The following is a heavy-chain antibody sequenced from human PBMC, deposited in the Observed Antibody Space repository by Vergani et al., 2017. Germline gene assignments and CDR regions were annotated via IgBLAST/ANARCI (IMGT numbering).Heavy chain of an antibody. CDR1: GGSISSGDHC. V-gene: IGHV4-30-4*08. CDR2: IFYSGTT. Sequence: QVQLQESGPGVVKPSQTLSLTCAVSGGSISSGDHCWTWIRQRPGKGLEWIGYIFYSGTTYDNPSLRSRLTISVDRSKNQFSLKLSSVTAADTAVYYCARAPNHSGYYYMDVWGKGTTVTVSS. J-gene: IGHJ6*03. D-gene: IGHD1-26*01. CDR3: ARAPNHSGYYYMDV.